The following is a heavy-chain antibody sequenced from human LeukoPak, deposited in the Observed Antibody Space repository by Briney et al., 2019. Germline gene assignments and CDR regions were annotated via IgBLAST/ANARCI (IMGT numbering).Heavy chain of an antibody. V-gene: IGHV3-9*01. Sequence: GGSLRLSCAASGFIFDDYAMHWVRQAPGKGLERVTGISWNSGSIGYADSVKGRFTISRDNVKNSLYLQMNSLRAEDTALYYCAKAHGPGIAAAATSYTDYWGQGTLVTVSS. CDR2: ISWNSGSI. J-gene: IGHJ4*02. CDR1: GFIFDDYA. CDR3: AKAHGPGIAAAATSYTDY. D-gene: IGHD6-13*01.